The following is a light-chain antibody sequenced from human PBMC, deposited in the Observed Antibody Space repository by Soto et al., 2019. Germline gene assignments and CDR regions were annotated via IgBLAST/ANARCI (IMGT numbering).Light chain of an antibody. J-gene: IGKJ1*01. CDR3: QQYYSYPWT. V-gene: IGKV1-8*01. CDR1: QGISSY. CDR2: AAS. Sequence: AIRMTQSPSSLSASTGDRVTITCRASQGISSYLAWYQQKPGKAPKLLIYAASTLQSGVPSRFSGSGSGTDFTLTIGCLQSEDVATYYCQQYYSYPWTFGQGTKVEIK.